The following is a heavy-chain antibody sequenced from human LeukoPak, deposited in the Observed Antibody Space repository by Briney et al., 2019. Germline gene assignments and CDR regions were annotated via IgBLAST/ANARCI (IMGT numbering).Heavy chain of an antibody. CDR2: IRYDGSNK. V-gene: IGHV3-30*02. CDR1: GFIFSDYG. Sequence: PGGSLRLSCAASGFIFSDYGMHWVRQAPGKGLEWVAFIRYDGSNKYYLDSVEGRFTISRDSSKNTVYLQMNSLRAEDTAVYYCAKEGTASKPSDLDYWGQGTLVTVSS. CDR3: AKEGTASKPSDLDY. D-gene: IGHD1/OR15-1a*01. J-gene: IGHJ4*02.